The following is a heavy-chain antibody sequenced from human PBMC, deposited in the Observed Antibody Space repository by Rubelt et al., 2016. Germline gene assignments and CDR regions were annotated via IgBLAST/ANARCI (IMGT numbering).Heavy chain of an antibody. CDR1: GFTFSSYA. D-gene: IGHD6-19*01. V-gene: IGHV3-30*04. CDR2: ISYDGTNK. Sequence: QVQLVESGGGVVQPGRPLRLSCAASGFTFSSYAMHWVRQAPGKGLEWVAVISYDGTNKYYADSVKGRFTISRDNSKNTLYLQRNSLRAEDTAVYYCASSSGWYVDYWGQGTLVTVSS. J-gene: IGHJ4*02. CDR3: ASSSGWYVDY.